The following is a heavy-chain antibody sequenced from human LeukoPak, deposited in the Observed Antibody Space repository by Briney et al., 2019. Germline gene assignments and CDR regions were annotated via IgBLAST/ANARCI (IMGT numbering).Heavy chain of an antibody. CDR3: ARMRRRSTLNDALDI. D-gene: IGHD6-25*01. J-gene: IGHJ3*02. Sequence: SGPALVNFTQTLTLTCTFSGFSLSTSGMCVSWIRQPPGKALEWLALIGWDDGKYYNTSLKTRLTISKDTSKNQVVLTMTNMDPVDTATYYCARMRRRSTLNDALDIWGQGTMVTVSS. CDR1: GFSLSTSGMC. CDR2: IGWDDGK. V-gene: IGHV2-70*01.